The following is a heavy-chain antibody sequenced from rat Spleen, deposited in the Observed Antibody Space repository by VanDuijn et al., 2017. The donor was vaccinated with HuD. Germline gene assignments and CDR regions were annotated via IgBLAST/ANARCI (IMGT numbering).Heavy chain of an antibody. Sequence: EVLLQESGPGLVKPSQSLSLTCSVTGYSITSNYWGWIRKFPGNKMEWLGYIDYSGRTTYNPTLKSRISITRDTSKNQFFLQLNSVTTEDTATYYCTRGLSMSSTNYYYALFAYWGQGTLDTVSS. CDR3: TRGLSMSSTNYYYALFAY. CDR1: GYSITSNY. D-gene: IGHD1-6*01. CDR2: IDYSGRT. J-gene: IGHJ3*01. V-gene: IGHV3-1*01.